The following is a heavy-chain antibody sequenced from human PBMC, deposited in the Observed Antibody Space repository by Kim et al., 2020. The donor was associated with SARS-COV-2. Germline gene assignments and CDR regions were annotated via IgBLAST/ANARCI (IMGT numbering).Heavy chain of an antibody. CDR3: ASLSRITMVRGVPTLRWFDP. J-gene: IGHJ5*02. Sequence: SVKVSCKASGGTFSSYAISWVRQAPGQGLEWMGGIIPIFGTANYAQKFQGRVTITADESTSTAYMELSSLRSEDTAVYYCASLSRITMVRGVPTLRWFDPWGQGTLVTVSS. D-gene: IGHD3-10*01. CDR2: IIPIFGTA. CDR1: GGTFSSYA. V-gene: IGHV1-69*13.